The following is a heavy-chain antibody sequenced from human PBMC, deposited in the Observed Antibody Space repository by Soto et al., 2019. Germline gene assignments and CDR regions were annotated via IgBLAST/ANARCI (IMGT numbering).Heavy chain of an antibody. CDR1: GGSFSGYY. CDR3: ARGSHFDFSSGYADSFDV. Sequence: QVQLQQWGAGLLEPSETLSLTCAVYGGSFSGYYWGWFRQPPGKGLEWIGEVKHSGNINYNPSLKTRLTVSVETSKNQFSLKLSSMTAADTAMYYCARGSHFDFSSGYADSFDVWGQGTMVTVSS. J-gene: IGHJ3*01. V-gene: IGHV4-34*01. CDR2: VKHSGNI. D-gene: IGHD3-3*01.